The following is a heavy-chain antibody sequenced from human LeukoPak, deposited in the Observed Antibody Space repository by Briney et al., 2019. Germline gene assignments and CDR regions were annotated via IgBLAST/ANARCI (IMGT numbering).Heavy chain of an antibody. Sequence: GGSLRLSCAASGFTFSSYAMSWVRQAPGKGLEWVSAISGSGGSAYYADSVKGRFTISRDNSKNTLYLQMNSLRAEDTAVYYCAKDREGYCSSTSCYAFDYWGQGTLVTVSS. V-gene: IGHV3-23*01. CDR2: ISGSGGSA. D-gene: IGHD2-2*01. CDR1: GFTFSSYA. J-gene: IGHJ4*02. CDR3: AKDREGYCSSTSCYAFDY.